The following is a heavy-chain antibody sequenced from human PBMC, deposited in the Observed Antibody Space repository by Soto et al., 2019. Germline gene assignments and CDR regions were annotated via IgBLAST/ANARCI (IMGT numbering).Heavy chain of an antibody. CDR1: GGTFSSYA. CDR3: AKFLGVAAAGNYYYYGMDV. D-gene: IGHD6-13*01. J-gene: IGHJ6*02. Sequence: GASVKVSCKASGGTFSSYAISWVRQAPGQGLEWMGGIIPIFGTANYAQKFQGRVTITADESTSTAYMELSSLRSEDTAVYYCAKFLGVAAAGNYYYYGMDVWGQGTTVNVSS. CDR2: IIPIFGTA. V-gene: IGHV1-69*13.